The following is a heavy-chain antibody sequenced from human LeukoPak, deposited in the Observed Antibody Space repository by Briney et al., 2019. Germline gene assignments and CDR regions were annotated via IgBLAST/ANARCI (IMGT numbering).Heavy chain of an antibody. CDR1: RFTFRSYS. Sequence: GGSLRLSCAASRFTFRSYSMHWVRQAPGKGLEWVSSIYTGSDYVYYADSVKGRFTISRDNAKNSLYLQMNSLRAEDTAVYYCARVYGDYSIDYWGQGTLVTVSS. J-gene: IGHJ4*02. CDR2: IYTGSDYV. V-gene: IGHV3-21*01. CDR3: ARVYGDYSIDY. D-gene: IGHD4-17*01.